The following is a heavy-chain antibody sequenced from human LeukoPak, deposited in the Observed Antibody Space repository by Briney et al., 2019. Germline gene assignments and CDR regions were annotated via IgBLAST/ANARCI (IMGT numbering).Heavy chain of an antibody. CDR2: INHSGST. D-gene: IGHD5-12*01. V-gene: IGHV4-34*01. CDR1: GGSFSGYY. Sequence: SETLSLTCAVYGGSFSGYYWSWIRQPPGKGLEWIGEINHSGSTNYNPSLKSRVTISVDTSKNQFSLKLSSVTAADTAVYYCARVRIVATIGYYYYGMDVWGQGTTVTVSS. CDR3: ARVRIVATIGYYYYGMDV. J-gene: IGHJ6*02.